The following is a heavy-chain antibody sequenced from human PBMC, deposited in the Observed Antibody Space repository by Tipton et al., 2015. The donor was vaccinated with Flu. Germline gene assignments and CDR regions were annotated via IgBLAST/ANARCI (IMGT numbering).Heavy chain of an antibody. J-gene: IGHJ5*02. V-gene: IGHV4-59*01. CDR1: GDSLSSYY. D-gene: IGHD1-26*01. Sequence: TLSLTCTVSGDSLSSYYWSWIRQSPGKGLEWIGQVYSNGTTNYNPSLKSRVSISLDKSKNQFSLNLNSMTTADTAVFYCARGGWEPHGGWFDPWSQGILVTVSS. CDR2: VYSNGTT. CDR3: ARGGWEPHGGWFDP.